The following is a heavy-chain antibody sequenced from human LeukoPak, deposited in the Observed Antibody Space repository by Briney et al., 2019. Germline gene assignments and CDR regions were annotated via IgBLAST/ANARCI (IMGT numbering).Heavy chain of an antibody. CDR3: AKGEVSIFGVVIMEPYFDY. D-gene: IGHD3-3*01. Sequence: GGSLRLSCAASGFTFSSYAMSWVRQAPGKGLEWVSAISGSGGSTYYADSVKGRFTISRDNSKNTLYLQMNSLRAEDTAVYYCAKGEVSIFGVVIMEPYFDYWGQGTLVTVSS. J-gene: IGHJ4*02. CDR2: ISGSGGST. V-gene: IGHV3-23*01. CDR1: GFTFSSYA.